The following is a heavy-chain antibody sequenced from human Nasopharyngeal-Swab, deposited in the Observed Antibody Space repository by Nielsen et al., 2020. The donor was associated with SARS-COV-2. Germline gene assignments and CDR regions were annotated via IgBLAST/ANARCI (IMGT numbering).Heavy chain of an antibody. D-gene: IGHD2-15*01. Sequence: GESLKISCAASGFTFSSYSMNWVRQAPGKGPEWVSYISSSSSTIYYADSVKGRFTIPRDNAKNSLYLQMNSLRAEDTAVYYCAGGYCSGGSCYPTPPYYYYGMDVWGQGTTVTVSS. V-gene: IGHV3-48*04. CDR2: ISSSSSTI. CDR1: GFTFSSYS. CDR3: AGGYCSGGSCYPTPPYYYYGMDV. J-gene: IGHJ6*02.